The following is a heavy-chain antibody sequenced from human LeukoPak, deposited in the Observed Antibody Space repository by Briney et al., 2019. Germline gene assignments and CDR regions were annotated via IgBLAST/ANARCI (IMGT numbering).Heavy chain of an antibody. J-gene: IGHJ4*02. CDR1: GFTFSSYE. CDR2: ISYDGSNK. V-gene: IGHV3-30-3*01. D-gene: IGHD6-19*01. CDR3: ASSMYSSGWGPFDY. Sequence: GGSLRLSCAASGFTFSSYEMNWVRQAPGKGLEWVAVISYDGSNKCYADSVKGRFTISRDNSKNTLYLQMNSLRAEDTAVYYCASSMYSSGWGPFDYWGQGTLVTVSS.